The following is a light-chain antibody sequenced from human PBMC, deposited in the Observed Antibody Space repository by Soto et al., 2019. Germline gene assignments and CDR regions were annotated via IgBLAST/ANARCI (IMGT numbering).Light chain of an antibody. Sequence: SYELTQPPSVSVSPGQTVSITCSGDKLGDKYASWYQQKPGQSPVVVIYQDTKRPSGIPERFSGSNSGNTATLTISGTQAMDEADYYCQAWGSSSDVFGTGTKLTVL. CDR2: QDT. V-gene: IGLV3-1*01. CDR3: QAWGSSSDV. CDR1: KLGDKY. J-gene: IGLJ1*01.